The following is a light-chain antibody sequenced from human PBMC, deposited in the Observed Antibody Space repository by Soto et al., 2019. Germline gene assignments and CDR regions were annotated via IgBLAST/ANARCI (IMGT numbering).Light chain of an antibody. CDR2: DAS. Sequence: DIQMTQSPSTLSASVGDRVTITCRASQSIASWLAWYQQKPGKAPKLLIYDASELESGVPSRFSGSRSGTEFTLTISSLQPDDFATYYCQQYDTYWTFXPGTKVDIK. J-gene: IGKJ3*01. CDR1: QSIASW. CDR3: QQYDTYWT. V-gene: IGKV1-5*01.